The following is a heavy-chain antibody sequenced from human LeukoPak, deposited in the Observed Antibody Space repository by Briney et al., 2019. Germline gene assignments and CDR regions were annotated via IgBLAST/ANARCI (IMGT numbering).Heavy chain of an antibody. CDR1: GFSFDKFG. J-gene: IGHJ5*02. CDR2: VSADESGK. V-gene: IGHV3-64*01. D-gene: IGHD1-26*01. CDR3: ASLDRSEIP. Sequence: AGGSLRLSCVASGFSFDKFGMHWVRQAPGKGLEYVSSVSADESGKYYTKSVRGRFSISRDNSKNTMYLQLGNLRPDDMGIYYCASLDRSEIPWGPGTLVTASS.